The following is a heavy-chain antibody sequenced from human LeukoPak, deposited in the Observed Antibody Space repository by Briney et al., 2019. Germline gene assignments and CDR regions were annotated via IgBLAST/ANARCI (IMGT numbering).Heavy chain of an antibody. D-gene: IGHD5-12*01. Sequence: GGSLRLSCAASGFTFSSYAMSWVRQAPGKGLEWVSAISGSGGSTYYADSVKGRFTISRDNSKNTLYLQMNSLRAEDTAVYYCATGLGYSGYDFLDYWGQGTLVTVSS. J-gene: IGHJ4*02. CDR2: ISGSGGST. CDR1: GFTFSSYA. CDR3: ATGLGYSGYDFLDY. V-gene: IGHV3-23*01.